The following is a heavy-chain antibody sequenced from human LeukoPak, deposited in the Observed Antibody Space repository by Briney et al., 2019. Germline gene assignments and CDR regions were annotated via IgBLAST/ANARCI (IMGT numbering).Heavy chain of an antibody. CDR1: GFTFSSYW. V-gene: IGHV3-7*04. D-gene: IGHD3-22*01. J-gene: IGHJ3*02. CDR3: ARGGRDYYDSRDAFDI. Sequence: GGSLRLSCAASGFTFSSYWMSWVRQAPGKGLEWVANIKQDGSEKYYVDSVKGRFTISRDNAKNSLYLQMNSLRAEDTAVYYCARGGRDYYDSRDAFDIWGQGTMDTVSS. CDR2: IKQDGSEK.